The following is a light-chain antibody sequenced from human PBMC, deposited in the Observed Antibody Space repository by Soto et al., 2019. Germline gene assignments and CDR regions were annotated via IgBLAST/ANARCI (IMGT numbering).Light chain of an antibody. CDR2: EVT. V-gene: IGLV2-8*01. J-gene: IGLJ3*02. CDR3: TSHAGIINVV. Sequence: ALTQPPSASGSPGQSVTISCTGTSSDVGGYNYVSWYQQHPGKAPKLMIYEVTKRPSGVPDRFSGSKSGNTASLTVSGLLAEDEADYYCTSHAGIINVVFGGGTKLTVL. CDR1: SSDVGGYNY.